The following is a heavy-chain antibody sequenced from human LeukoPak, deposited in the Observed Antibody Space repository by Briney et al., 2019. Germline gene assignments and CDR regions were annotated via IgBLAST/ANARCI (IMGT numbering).Heavy chain of an antibody. J-gene: IGHJ4*02. CDR2: ISAYNGNT. V-gene: IGHV1-18*01. Sequence: GASVKVSCKASGYTFTSYGISWVRQAPGQGLEWMGWISAYNGNTNYAQKLQGRGTMTTDTSTSTAYMELRSLRSDDTAVYYCARDPDYDSSGYFDYWGQGTLVTVSS. CDR3: ARDPDYDSSGYFDY. CDR1: GYTFTSYG. D-gene: IGHD3-22*01.